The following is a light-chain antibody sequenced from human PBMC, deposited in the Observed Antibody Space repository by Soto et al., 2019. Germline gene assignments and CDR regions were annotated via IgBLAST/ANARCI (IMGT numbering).Light chain of an antibody. Sequence: IRMTQSPSTLSASVGDRVTITCRASQSVSSFLAWYTQKPGKAPKLLIYKASTLKSGVPSRFSGSGSGTEFTLTISSLQPDDFATYYCQHYNSYSEAFGQGTKVDIK. CDR1: QSVSSF. CDR2: KAS. V-gene: IGKV1-5*03. J-gene: IGKJ1*01. CDR3: QHYNSYSEA.